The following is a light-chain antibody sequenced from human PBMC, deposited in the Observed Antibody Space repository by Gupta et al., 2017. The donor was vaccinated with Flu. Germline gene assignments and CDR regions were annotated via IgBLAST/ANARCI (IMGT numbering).Light chain of an antibody. Sequence: EIVMTQSPLSLPVTLGEPASISCRSGQSLLHSNGYNYLDWYLQKPGQSPQLLISLGSNRASGVPDRFSGSGSGTDFTLKISRVEADDVGIYYCMQALQTPLTFGGGTKVEIK. V-gene: IGKV2-28*01. CDR2: LGS. CDR3: MQALQTPLT. J-gene: IGKJ4*01. CDR1: QSLLHSNGYNY.